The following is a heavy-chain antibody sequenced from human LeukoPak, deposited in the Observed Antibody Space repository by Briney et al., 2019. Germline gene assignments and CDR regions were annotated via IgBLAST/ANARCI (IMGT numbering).Heavy chain of an antibody. J-gene: IGHJ5*02. Sequence: SETLSLTCTVSGGSISTYYWSWIRQPPGKGLEWIGYIYYSGSTNYNPSLKSRLTISVDTSKNQLSLKLSSVTAADTAVYYCARGGSWYMSWFDPWGQGTLVTVSS. CDR3: ARGGSWYMSWFDP. CDR2: IYYSGST. CDR1: GGSISTYY. D-gene: IGHD6-13*01. V-gene: IGHV4-59*01.